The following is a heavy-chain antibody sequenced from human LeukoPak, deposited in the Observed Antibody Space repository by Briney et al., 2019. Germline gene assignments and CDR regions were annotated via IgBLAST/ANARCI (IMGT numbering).Heavy chain of an antibody. CDR3: AKEGCSSTSCYPHYYYYYYMDV. CDR2: ISSSSSTI. V-gene: IGHV3-48*04. Sequence: GGSLRLSCAASGFTFSSYSMNWVRQAPGKGLEWVSYISSSSSTIYYADSVKGRFTISRDNAKNSLYLQMNSLRAEDTAVYYCAKEGCSSTSCYPHYYYYYYMDVWGKGTTVTVSS. D-gene: IGHD2-2*01. J-gene: IGHJ6*03. CDR1: GFTFSSYS.